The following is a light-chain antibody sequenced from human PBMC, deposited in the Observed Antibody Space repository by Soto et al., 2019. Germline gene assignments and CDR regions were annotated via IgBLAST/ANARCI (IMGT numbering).Light chain of an antibody. CDR2: LGS. V-gene: IGKV2-28*01. J-gene: IGKJ4*01. CDR1: QTLLQSNGYNY. Sequence: EIVLTQSPLSLAVTPGEPASISCRSSQTLLQSNGYNYLDWYLQKPGHSPQLLIYLGSYRASGVPDRFSGSGSGTDFTLQISRVEAADVGVYYCIQALQTPRFGGGTKVDIK. CDR3: IQALQTPR.